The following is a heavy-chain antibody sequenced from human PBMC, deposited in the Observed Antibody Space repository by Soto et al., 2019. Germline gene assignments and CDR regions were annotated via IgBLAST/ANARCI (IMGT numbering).Heavy chain of an antibody. CDR2: IKEDGSEK. CDR1: GFTFSNYW. CDR3: ARLVAAGGVDLFDY. J-gene: IGHJ4*02. D-gene: IGHD6-13*01. Sequence: EVQLVESGGGLVQPGGSLRLSCAASGFTFSNYWMTWVRQAPGKGLEWLANIKEDGSEKYHVDSVKGRFTASRDNAKKSLYLQMDSVRAEDTAVYYCARLVAAGGVDLFDYWGQGTLVTVSP. V-gene: IGHV3-7*05.